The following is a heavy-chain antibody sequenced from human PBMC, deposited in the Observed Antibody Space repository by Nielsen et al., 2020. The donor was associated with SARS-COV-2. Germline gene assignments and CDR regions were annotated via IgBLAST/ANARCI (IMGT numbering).Heavy chain of an antibody. CDR3: AREGKG. CDR1: GFIFSSYG. J-gene: IGHJ4*02. V-gene: IGHV3-33*01. CDR2: IWYDGSNK. Sequence: GGSLILSCASSGFIFSSYGMHWVRQAPGKGLEWVAVIWYDGSNKYYADSVKGRFTIYRDNSKNTLYLQMNSLRAEDTAVYYCAREGKGWGQGTLVTVSS.